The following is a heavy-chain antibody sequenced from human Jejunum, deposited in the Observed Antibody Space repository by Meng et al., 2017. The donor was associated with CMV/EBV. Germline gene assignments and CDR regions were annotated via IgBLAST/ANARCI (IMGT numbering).Heavy chain of an antibody. CDR3: ARDALTVSPYYYGMGV. J-gene: IGHJ6*02. Sequence: TVSQYWMHWDRQATGKGLEWEAKNRHDGRSKAYADTVQGSITISRDNSKSTLYLKMNSLRPDDTAVYYCARDALTVSPYYYGMGVWGQGTTVTVSS. CDR1: TVSQYW. CDR2: NRHDGRSK. V-gene: IGHV3-30*02. D-gene: IGHD4-11*01.